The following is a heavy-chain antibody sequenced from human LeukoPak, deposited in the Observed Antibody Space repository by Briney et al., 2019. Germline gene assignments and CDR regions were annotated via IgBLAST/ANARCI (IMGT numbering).Heavy chain of an antibody. D-gene: IGHD4/OR15-4a*01. Sequence: GGSLRLSCAASGFTLSSYGMHWVRQAPGKGLEWVAFIRYGGSNKYYADSVKGRFTISRDNSKNTLYLQMNSLRAEDTAVYYCAKDMDYGYFDYWGQGTLVTVSS. J-gene: IGHJ4*02. CDR3: AKDMDYGYFDY. CDR1: GFTLSSYG. CDR2: IRYGGSNK. V-gene: IGHV3-30*02.